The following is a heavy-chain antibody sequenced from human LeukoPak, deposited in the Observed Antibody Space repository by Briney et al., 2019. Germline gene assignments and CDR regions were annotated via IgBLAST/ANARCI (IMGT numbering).Heavy chain of an antibody. D-gene: IGHD3-10*01. CDR2: INPNTGGT. Sequence: ASVKVSCKASGYTFTGYYMHWVRQAPGQGLEWMGRINPNTGGTDYAQKFQGRVTMTRDTSISTASMELSRLRSDDTAIYYCARGAYGSGSYYNVWYFDLWGRGTL. CDR3: ARGAYGSGSYYNVWYFDL. CDR1: GYTFTGYY. J-gene: IGHJ2*01. V-gene: IGHV1-2*02.